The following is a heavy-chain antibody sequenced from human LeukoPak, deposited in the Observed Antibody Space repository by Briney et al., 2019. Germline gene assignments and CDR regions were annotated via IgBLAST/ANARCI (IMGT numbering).Heavy chain of an antibody. CDR3: ARDANYHVSSDYYDTFDI. J-gene: IGHJ3*02. CDR1: GFSFSNYW. Sequence: GGSLRLSCGASGFSFSNYWMTWLRQAPWKGLEWVANIRGDESRKYYLDSVTGRFTISRDNAKNSLYLQMNSLRAEDTAVYYCARDANYHVSSDYYDTFDIRGQGTVVTVSS. D-gene: IGHD3-22*01. V-gene: IGHV3-7*01. CDR2: IRGDESRK.